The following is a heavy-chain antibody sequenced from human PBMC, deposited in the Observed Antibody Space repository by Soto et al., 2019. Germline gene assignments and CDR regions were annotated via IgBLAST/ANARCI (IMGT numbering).Heavy chain of an antibody. D-gene: IGHD1-7*01. Sequence: ASVKVSCKVSGYTLTELSMHWVRQAPGKGLEWMGGFDPEDGETIYAQKFQGRVTMTEDTSTDTAYMELSSLRSEDTAVYYCATVIGTTFFVSYYYGMDVWGQGTTVTVSS. CDR3: ATVIGTTFFVSYYYGMDV. V-gene: IGHV1-24*01. CDR2: FDPEDGET. CDR1: GYTLTELS. J-gene: IGHJ6*02.